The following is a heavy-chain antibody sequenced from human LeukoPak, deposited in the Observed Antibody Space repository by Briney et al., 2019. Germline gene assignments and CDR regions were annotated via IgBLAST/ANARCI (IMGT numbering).Heavy chain of an antibody. CDR1: GGTFSGTR. D-gene: IGHD3-9*01. V-gene: IGHV1-69*13. Sequence: ASVTVSCKISGGTFSGTRINWVRHPPGQGLEWMGSISPLFGPAHYAQKFQGRVTITPDASTNSIYMEMTSLRSEDTALYYCARGGSFDVWGQGTLVTVSS. CDR2: ISPLFGPA. CDR3: ARGGSFDV. J-gene: IGHJ4*02.